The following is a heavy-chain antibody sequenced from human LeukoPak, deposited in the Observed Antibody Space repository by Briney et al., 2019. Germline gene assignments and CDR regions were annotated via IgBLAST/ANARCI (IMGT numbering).Heavy chain of an antibody. CDR1: GGSISSSSYY. CDR3: ARQEGYCSGGSCPWSDY. CDR2: IYYSGST. J-gene: IGHJ4*02. D-gene: IGHD2-15*01. V-gene: IGHV4-39*01. Sequence: SETLSLTCTVSGGSISSSSYYWGWIRQPPGKGLEWIGSIYYSGSTYYNPSLKSRVTISVDTSKNQFSLKLSSVTAADTAVYYCARQEGYCSGGSCPWSDYWGQGTLVAVSS.